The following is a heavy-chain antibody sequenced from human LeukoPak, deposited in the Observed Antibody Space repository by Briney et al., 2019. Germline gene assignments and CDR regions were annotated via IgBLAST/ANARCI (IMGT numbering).Heavy chain of an antibody. Sequence: PGGSLRLSCAASGFTFSSYSMNWVRQAPGKGLEWVSYISSRSSTIYYADSVKGRFTISRDNAKNSVYLQMNSLRAEDTAVYYCARDAGNYPIYYFDYWGQGTLVTVSS. J-gene: IGHJ4*02. CDR1: GFTFSSYS. V-gene: IGHV3-48*01. D-gene: IGHD4-23*01. CDR2: ISSRSSTI. CDR3: ARDAGNYPIYYFDY.